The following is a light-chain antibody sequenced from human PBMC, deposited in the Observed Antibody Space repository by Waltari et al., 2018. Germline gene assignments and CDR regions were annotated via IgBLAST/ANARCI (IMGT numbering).Light chain of an antibody. CDR1: QSVSSS. Sequence: EIVMTQSPATLSLSPGERATLSCRASQSVSSSLAWYQQKPGQAPRLLIYGASSRATGIPYRFSGSGSGTDFTLTISSLEPEDVGVYYCLQRSNWPRTFGQGTKVEIK. J-gene: IGKJ1*01. V-gene: IGKV3D-15*01. CDR3: LQRSNWPRT. CDR2: GAS.